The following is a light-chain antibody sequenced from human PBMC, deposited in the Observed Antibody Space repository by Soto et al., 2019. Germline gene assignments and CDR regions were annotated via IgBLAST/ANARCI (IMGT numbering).Light chain of an antibody. CDR2: EVS. V-gene: IGLV2-14*01. CDR3: SSYTSRVTWV. CDR1: SSDVGGYNY. Sequence: QSALTQPASVSGSPGQSITISCTGTSSDVGGYNYVSWYQQHPGKAPKLMMSEVSNRPSGVSNRFSGSKSGNTASLTISGLQAEDEADYYCSSYTSRVTWVFGGGTKLTVL. J-gene: IGLJ3*02.